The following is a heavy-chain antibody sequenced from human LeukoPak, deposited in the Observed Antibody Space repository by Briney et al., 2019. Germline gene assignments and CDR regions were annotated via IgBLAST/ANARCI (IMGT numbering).Heavy chain of an antibody. CDR2: INPNSGGT. CDR3: ARPTGTKGYYYYYMDV. V-gene: IGHV1-2*02. CDR1: GYTFTGYY. J-gene: IGHJ6*03. Sequence: ASVKVSCKASGYTFTGYYMHWVRQAPGQGLEWMGWINPNSGGTNYAQKFQGRVTMTRDTSISTAYMELSRLRSDDTAVYYCARPTGTKGYYYYYMDVWGKGTTVTVSS. D-gene: IGHD1-1*01.